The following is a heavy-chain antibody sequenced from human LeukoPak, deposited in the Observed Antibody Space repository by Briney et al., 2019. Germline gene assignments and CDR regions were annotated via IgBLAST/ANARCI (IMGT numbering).Heavy chain of an antibody. CDR2: INPNSGGT. Sequence: ASVTVSCKASGYTFTGYYMHWVRQAPGQGLEWMGWINPNSGGTNYAQKFQGRVTMTRDTAISTAYMELSRLRSDDMAVYYCARDDLLLSDYWGQGTLVTVSS. CDR3: ARDDLLLSDY. J-gene: IGHJ4*02. D-gene: IGHD2-15*01. V-gene: IGHV1-2*02. CDR1: GYTFTGYY.